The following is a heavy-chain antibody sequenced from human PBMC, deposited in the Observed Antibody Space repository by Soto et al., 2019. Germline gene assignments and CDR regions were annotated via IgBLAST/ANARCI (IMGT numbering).Heavy chain of an antibody. CDR2: SRNKANSYST. V-gene: IGHV3-72*01. J-gene: IGHJ4*02. CDR1: GFTFSDHY. Sequence: PGGSLRLSCAASGFTFSDHYMAWVRQAPGKGLEWVGRSRNKANSYSTEYAASVKGRFTISRDKSKNSLYLQMNSLKTEDTAVYYCARFSGSYTRGLDYWGQGTLVTVSS. D-gene: IGHD1-26*01. CDR3: ARFSGSYTRGLDY.